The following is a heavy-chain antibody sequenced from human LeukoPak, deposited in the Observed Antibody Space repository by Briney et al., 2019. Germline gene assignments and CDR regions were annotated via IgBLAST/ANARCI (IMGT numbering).Heavy chain of an antibody. CDR3: ARAGGSYGSGSYFKG. J-gene: IGHJ4*02. CDR1: GFTFSSYS. D-gene: IGHD3-10*01. CDR2: ISSSSSYI. V-gene: IGHV3-21*01. Sequence: GGSLRLSCAASGFTFSSYSMNWVRQAPRKGLEWVSSISSSSSYIYYADSVKGRFTISRDNAKNSLYLQMNSLRAEDTAVYYCARAGGSYGSGSYFKGWSQGTLVTVSS.